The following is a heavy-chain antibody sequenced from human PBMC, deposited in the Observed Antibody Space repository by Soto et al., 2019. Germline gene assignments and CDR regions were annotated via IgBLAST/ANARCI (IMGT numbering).Heavy chain of an antibody. D-gene: IGHD1-1*01. CDR2: FYYSEST. V-gene: IGHV4-39*01. CDR3: ARRYGYSFDY. J-gene: IGHJ4*02. Sequence: SENLSLTCTVSGGSLSRGPYSWGWIRQPPGKGLEWIGTFYYSESTYYNPSLESRVTISVDTSKNQFSLKVSSVTVADTALYYCARRYGYSFDYWGQGTLVTVSS. CDR1: GGSLSRGPYS.